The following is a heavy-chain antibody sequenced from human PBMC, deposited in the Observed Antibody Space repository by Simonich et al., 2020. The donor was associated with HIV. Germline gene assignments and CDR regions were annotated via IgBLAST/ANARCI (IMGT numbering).Heavy chain of an antibody. D-gene: IGHD1-7*01. V-gene: IGHV1-69*09. Sequence: QVQLVQSGAEVKKPGSSVKVSCKASGGTFSSYAISWVRQAPGQGLEWMGEILPILGIPNSAKNFQGRVTITADKSTSTVYMELSSLRSEDTAVYYCASKLELTGSYNYYAMGVWGQGTTVTVSS. J-gene: IGHJ6*02. CDR2: ILPILGIP. CDR1: GGTFSSYA. CDR3: ASKLELTGSYNYYAMGV.